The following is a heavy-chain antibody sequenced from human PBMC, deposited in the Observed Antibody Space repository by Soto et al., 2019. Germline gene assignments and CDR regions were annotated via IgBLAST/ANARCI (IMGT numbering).Heavy chain of an antibody. D-gene: IGHD6-13*01. V-gene: IGHV4-4*07. Sequence: PSETLSLTCTVSGGSISSYYWSWIRQPAGKGLEWIGRIHTSGSTNYNPSLKSRVSMSIDTSKNQFFLKMNSATAADTAVYYCARATREYIYSSTWYVDYWGQGTLVTVSS. CDR3: ARATREYIYSSTWYVDY. CDR2: IHTSGST. CDR1: GGSISSYY. J-gene: IGHJ4*02.